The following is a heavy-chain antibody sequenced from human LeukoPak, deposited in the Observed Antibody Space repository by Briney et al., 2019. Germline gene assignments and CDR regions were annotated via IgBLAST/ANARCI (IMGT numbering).Heavy chain of an antibody. D-gene: IGHD3-22*01. CDR1: GHSISSGDNY. V-gene: IGHV4-61*02. CDR2: IYTSGST. CDR3: ARASYSYDINGWVPFDY. Sequence: PSETLSLTCTVSGHSISSGDNYWSWIRQPAGKGLEWIGRIYTSGSTNYNPSLKSRVTISGDTSKNQFSLRLSSVTAADTAVYYCARASYSYDINGWVPFDYWGQGTLVTVSS. J-gene: IGHJ4*02.